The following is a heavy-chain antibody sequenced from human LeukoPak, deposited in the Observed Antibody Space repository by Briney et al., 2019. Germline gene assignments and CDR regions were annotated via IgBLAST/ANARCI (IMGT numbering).Heavy chain of an antibody. CDR1: GFTFNTYE. V-gene: IGHV3-48*03. CDR2: VSSSGTTM. J-gene: IGHJ4*02. D-gene: IGHD6-13*01. Sequence: GGSLRLSCAASGFTFNTYEMSWVRQAPGKALEWVSCVSSSGTTMYHADSVKGRFTISRDNAKNSLYLQMNSLRAEDAAVYYCAGGVWQQLIPGDYWGQGTLVTVSS. CDR3: AGGVWQQLIPGDY.